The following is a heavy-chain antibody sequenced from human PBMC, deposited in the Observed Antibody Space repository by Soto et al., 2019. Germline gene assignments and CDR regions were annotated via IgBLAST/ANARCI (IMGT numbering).Heavy chain of an antibody. CDR2: ISGPGSTI. CDR3: AKMLTMVRGVTGLRDFDF. V-gene: IGHV3-23*01. J-gene: IGHJ4*02. CDR1: GFSFSNYA. D-gene: IGHD3-10*01. Sequence: EVQLLEAGGNLIQPGGSLSLSCAASGFSFSNYAMSWVRQAPGQGLEWLSAISGPGSTIYYADSVKGRFTISRDNSKNALYLQMNSLTREDTAVYYCAKMLTMVRGVTGLRDFDFWGQGTLVTVSS.